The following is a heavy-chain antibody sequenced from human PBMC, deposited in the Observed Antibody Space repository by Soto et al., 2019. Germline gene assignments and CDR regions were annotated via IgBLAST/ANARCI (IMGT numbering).Heavy chain of an antibody. V-gene: IGHV1-69*13. CDR1: GGTFSSYA. CDR3: ARGGYSSTWSNLLDRSGLDV. J-gene: IGHJ6*02. CDR2: IIPIFGTA. Sequence: SVKVSCKASGGTFSSYAISWVRQAPGQGLEWMGGIIPIFGTANYAQKFQGRVTITADESTSTAYMELSSLRSGDTAVYYCARGGYSSTWSNLLDRSGLDVWGQGTTVTAP. D-gene: IGHD6-13*01.